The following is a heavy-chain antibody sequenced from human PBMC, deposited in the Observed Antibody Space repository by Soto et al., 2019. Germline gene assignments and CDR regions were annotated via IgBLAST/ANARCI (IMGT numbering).Heavy chain of an antibody. CDR1: GFSLSTSGMC. CDR3: ARSGHLRRLSGYDDLKRDYHYYYGMDV. J-gene: IGHJ6*02. Sequence: GSGPTLVNPTQTLTLTCTFSGFSLSTSGMCVSWIRQLPGKALEWLALIDWGDDTYYSSSLETRLTISKDTSKNQVVLTMTNMDPVDTATYYYARSGHLRRLSGYDDLKRDYHYYYGMDVWGQGTTVTVSS. D-gene: IGHD5-12*01. V-gene: IGHV2-70*01. CDR2: IDWGDDT.